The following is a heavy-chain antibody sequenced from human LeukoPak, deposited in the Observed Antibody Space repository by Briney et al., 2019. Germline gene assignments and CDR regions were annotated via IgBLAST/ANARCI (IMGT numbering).Heavy chain of an antibody. D-gene: IGHD3-22*01. CDR1: GFTFNDYY. Sequence: PGGSLRLSCEASGFTFNDYYMSWIRQAPGKGLEWVSFITSSCTTKYYADSVRGRFTISRGNAKNSLYLYMNSLRDDDTAVYYCAIQMTMIVVVPYFDYWGQGALVTVSA. J-gene: IGHJ4*02. V-gene: IGHV3-11*04. CDR2: ITSSCTTK. CDR3: AIQMTMIVVVPYFDY.